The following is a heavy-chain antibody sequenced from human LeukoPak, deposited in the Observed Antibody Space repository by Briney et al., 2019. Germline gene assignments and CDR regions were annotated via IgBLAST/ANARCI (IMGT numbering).Heavy chain of an antibody. CDR2: ISAYNGNT. CDR1: GYTFTSDG. J-gene: IGHJ4*02. V-gene: IGHV1-18*01. D-gene: IGHD4/OR15-4a*01. CDR3: AREGSMVDPDFDY. Sequence: ASVKFSCKASGYTFTSDGIGCVGQAPGQGLEWMGWISAYNGNTNYAQKLQGRVTMTTDTSTSTAYMELRSLRSDDTAVYYCAREGSMVDPDFDYWGQGTLVTVSS.